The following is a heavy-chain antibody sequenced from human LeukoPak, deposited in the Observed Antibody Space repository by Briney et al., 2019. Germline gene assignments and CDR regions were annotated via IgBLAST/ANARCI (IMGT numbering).Heavy chain of an antibody. CDR2: IYYSGST. J-gene: IGHJ4*01. D-gene: IGHD3-3*01. Sequence: PSETLSLTCTVSGGSISSYYWSWIRQPPGKRLEWIGHIYYSGSTNYNPSLKSRVTISVDTSKNQFSLELSSVTAADTAVYYCASRSSIWSGYQDTLYYFDSWGHGTLVTVSS. CDR1: GGSISSYY. CDR3: ASRSSIWSGYQDTLYYFDS. V-gene: IGHV4-59*01.